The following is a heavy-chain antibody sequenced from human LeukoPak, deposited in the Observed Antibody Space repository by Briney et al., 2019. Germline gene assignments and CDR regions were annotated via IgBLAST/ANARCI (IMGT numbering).Heavy chain of an antibody. V-gene: IGHV1-8*01. CDR3: AREAKKGGSGGGGGGFDY. J-gene: IGHJ4*02. Sequence: GASVKVSCKASGYTFTSYDINWVRQATGQGLEWMGWMNPNSGNTGYAQKFQGRVTMTRNTSISTAYMELSSLRSEDTAVYYCAREAKKGGSGGGGGGFDYWGQGTLVTVSS. CDR2: MNPNSGNT. CDR1: GYTFTSYD. D-gene: IGHD2-15*01.